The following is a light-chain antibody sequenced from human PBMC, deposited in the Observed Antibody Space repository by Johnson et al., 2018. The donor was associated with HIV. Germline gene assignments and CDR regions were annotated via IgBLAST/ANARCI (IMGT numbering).Light chain of an antibody. CDR1: SSNIGNNY. CDR2: ENY. CDR3: GTWDNSLIPVYV. J-gene: IGLJ1*01. V-gene: IGLV1-51*02. Sequence: QSVLTQPPSVSAAPGQKVTISCSGSSSNIGNNYVSWYQQLPGTAPKLLIYENYKRPSGIPDRFSGSKSGTSATLGITGLQTGDEADYYCGTWDNSLIPVYVFGTATRVSVL.